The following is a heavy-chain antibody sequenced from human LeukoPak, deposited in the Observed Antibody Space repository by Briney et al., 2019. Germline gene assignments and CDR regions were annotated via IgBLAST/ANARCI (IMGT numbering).Heavy chain of an antibody. CDR1: GFTFDDYA. D-gene: IGHD5-18*01. CDR3: AKAQLNGYSYGSNFDY. J-gene: IGHJ4*02. V-gene: IGHV3-9*01. Sequence: GGSLRLSCAASGFTFDDYAMHWVRQAPGRGLEWVSGISWNSGSIGYADSVKGRFTISRDNAKNSLYLQMNSLRAEDTALYYCAKAQLNGYSYGSNFDYWGPGTLVTVSS. CDR2: ISWNSGSI.